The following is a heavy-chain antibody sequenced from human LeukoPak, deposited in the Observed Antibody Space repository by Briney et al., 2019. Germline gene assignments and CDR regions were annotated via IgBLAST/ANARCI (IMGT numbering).Heavy chain of an antibody. CDR3: ARDDGSATMGFDS. Sequence: ASVKVSCKASGTTFSRCAISWVRQAAGQGLEWMGGVIPILGSTNYAQKFQDRVSITTDESTSTAYMEVTSPRSVDTAVYYCARDDGSATMGFDSWGQGTLVTVSS. D-gene: IGHD1-26*01. CDR2: VIPILGST. V-gene: IGHV1-69*05. CDR1: GTTFSRCA. J-gene: IGHJ4*02.